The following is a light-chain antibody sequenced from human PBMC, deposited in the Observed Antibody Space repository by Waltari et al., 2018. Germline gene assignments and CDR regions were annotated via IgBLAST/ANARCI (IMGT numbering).Light chain of an antibody. V-gene: IGLV2-14*03. CDR1: STDRVSYNY. J-gene: IGLJ2*01. CDR3: NSYTSSNTLV. CDR2: DVS. Sequence: QSALTQPASVSGSPGQPITLSCTGTSTDRVSYNYVSWYQPHPSKAPKLIIYDVSNRPSGVSSRFSGSKSGNTASLTISGLQTEDEADYYCNSYTSSNTLVFGGGTKLTVL.